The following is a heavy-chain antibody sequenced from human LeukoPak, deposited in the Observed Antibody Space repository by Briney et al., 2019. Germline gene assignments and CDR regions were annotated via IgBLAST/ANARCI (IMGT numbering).Heavy chain of an antibody. D-gene: IGHD3-3*01. V-gene: IGHV4-59*01. CDR2: IYYSGST. CDR1: GFTFSSYS. Sequence: GSLRLSCAASGFTFSSYSMNWIRQPPGKGLEWIGYIYYSGSTNYNPSLKSRVTISVDTSKNQFSLKLSSVTAADTAVYYCARMYYDFWSGYYLGGSSQAYWGQGTLVTVSS. J-gene: IGHJ4*02. CDR3: ARMYYDFWSGYYLGGSSQAY.